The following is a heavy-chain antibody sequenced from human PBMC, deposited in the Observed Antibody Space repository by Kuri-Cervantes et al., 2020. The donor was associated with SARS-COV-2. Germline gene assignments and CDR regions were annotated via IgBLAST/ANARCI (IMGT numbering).Heavy chain of an antibody. CDR3: ARDGSGYPTHFYNALDV. CDR1: GFTFSSYS. Sequence: GGSLRLSCAASGFTFSSYSMNWVRQAPGKGLEWVSSISSSSSYIYYADSVKGRFTISRDNSKDTLYLQMNSLRVEDTAVYYCARDGSGYPTHFYNALDVWGQGTMVTVSS. D-gene: IGHD3-3*01. CDR2: ISSSSSYI. V-gene: IGHV3-21*01. J-gene: IGHJ6*02.